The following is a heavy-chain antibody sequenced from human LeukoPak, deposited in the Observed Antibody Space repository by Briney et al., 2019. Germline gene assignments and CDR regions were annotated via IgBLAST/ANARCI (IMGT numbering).Heavy chain of an antibody. Sequence: GGSLTLSCAASGFTFSSYAMHWVRQAPGQGLEWEAAISYDGSNKYYADSVKGRFTISRDNSKNTLYLQMNSLRAEDTAVYYCAREEADYYDSSGYFEYYFDYWGQGTLVTVSS. V-gene: IGHV3-30-3*01. CDR2: ISYDGSNK. CDR1: GFTFSSYA. CDR3: AREEADYYDSSGYFEYYFDY. J-gene: IGHJ4*02. D-gene: IGHD3-22*01.